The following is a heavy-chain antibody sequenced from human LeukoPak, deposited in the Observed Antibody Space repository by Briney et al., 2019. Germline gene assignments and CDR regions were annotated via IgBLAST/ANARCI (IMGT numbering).Heavy chain of an antibody. Sequence: GGSLRLSCAASGLTFSDSYMTWVRQAPGKGVEWVAYISGSGHDINYSDSVKGRFTISRDNAKNSLYLRMSSLRVEDTAVYYCTRDPRHFDSCGQGTLVTVSS. CDR3: TRDPRHFDS. J-gene: IGHJ5*01. V-gene: IGHV3-11*04. CDR2: ISGSGHDI. CDR1: GLTFSDSY. D-gene: IGHD6-6*01.